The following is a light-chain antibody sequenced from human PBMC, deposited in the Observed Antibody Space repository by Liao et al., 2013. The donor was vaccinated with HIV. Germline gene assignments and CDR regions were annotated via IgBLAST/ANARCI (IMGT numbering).Light chain of an antibody. V-gene: IGLV3-21*01. Sequence: SYVLTQPPSLSVAPGQTARLTCGGDHIGRKSVHWYQQRPGQAPTVVISYDDDRPSGIPDRFSGFNSGNTATLTISVTQAMDEADYYCQAWDNSLYVFGTGTKVTVL. CDR3: QAWDNSLYV. J-gene: IGLJ1*01. CDR2: YDD. CDR1: HIGRKS.